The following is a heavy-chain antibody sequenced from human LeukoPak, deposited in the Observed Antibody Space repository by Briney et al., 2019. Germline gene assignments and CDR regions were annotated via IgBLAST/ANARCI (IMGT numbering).Heavy chain of an antibody. CDR3: ALTQRYSSSWYYFDY. J-gene: IGHJ4*02. D-gene: IGHD6-13*01. Sequence: ASVKVSCKASGGTFSSYAISWVRQAPGQGLEWMGGIIPIFGTANYAQKFQGRVTITADESTSTAYMELSSLRSEDTAVYYCALTQRYSSSWYYFDYWGQGTLVTVPS. CDR2: IIPIFGTA. V-gene: IGHV1-69*13. CDR1: GGTFSSYA.